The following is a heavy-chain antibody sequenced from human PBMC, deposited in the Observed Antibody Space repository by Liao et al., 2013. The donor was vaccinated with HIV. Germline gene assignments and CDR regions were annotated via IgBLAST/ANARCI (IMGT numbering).Heavy chain of an antibody. V-gene: IGHV4-30-4*01. CDR3: ARERYCSGGTCYPRDAFDV. CDR2: IYYTGTT. CDR1: GGSISTGNYY. Sequence: QVQLQESGPGMIKPSQTLSLNCTVSGGSISTGNYYWNWLRQPPGKGLEWIGHIYYTGTTYYNPSLNSRVTISLDTSKRLFSLKLASVTAADTAVYYCARERYCSGGTCYPRDAFDVWGRGTKVAVSA. D-gene: IGHD2-15*01. J-gene: IGHJ3*01.